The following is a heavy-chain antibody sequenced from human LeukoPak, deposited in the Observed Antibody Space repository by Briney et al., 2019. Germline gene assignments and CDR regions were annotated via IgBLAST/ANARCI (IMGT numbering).Heavy chain of an antibody. V-gene: IGHV3-72*01. CDR3: TRLGIAPRDFDY. CDR2: SRDKGNRYTT. CDR1: GFIFSSHG. D-gene: IGHD6-6*01. J-gene: IGHJ4*02. Sequence: GGSLRLSCAASGFIFSSHGMNWVRQAPGKGLEWVGRSRDKGNRYTTAYAASVRGRFTISRDDSKNSLYLQMNSLKIEDTAVYYCTRLGIAPRDFDYWGQGTLVTVSS.